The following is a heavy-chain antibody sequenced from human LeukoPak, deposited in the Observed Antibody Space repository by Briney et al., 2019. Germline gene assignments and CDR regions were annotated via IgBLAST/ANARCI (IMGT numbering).Heavy chain of an antibody. Sequence: GGSLRLSCTASGFDFPTYAMNWVRQAPGKGLEWVSVIVGNGGDIDYAESVKGRFTISRDNSKNTLYLQMNSLRAEDTAVFFCAKDLTPDGRYDVDYWGRGTLVTVSS. CDR2: IVGNGGDI. CDR1: GFDFPTYA. D-gene: IGHD3-9*01. V-gene: IGHV3-23*01. CDR3: AKDLTPDGRYDVDY. J-gene: IGHJ4*02.